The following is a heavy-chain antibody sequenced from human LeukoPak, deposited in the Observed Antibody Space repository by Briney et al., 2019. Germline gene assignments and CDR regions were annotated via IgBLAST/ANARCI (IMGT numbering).Heavy chain of an antibody. Sequence: SETLSLTCAVYGGSFSGYYWSWIGQPPGKGLEWIGEINHSGSTNYNPSLKSRVTISVDTSKNQFSLKLSSVTAADTAVYYCAIYDSSSGWHRLDYWGQGTLVTVSS. V-gene: IGHV4-34*01. CDR1: GGSFSGYY. CDR2: INHSGST. J-gene: IGHJ4*02. D-gene: IGHD6-19*01. CDR3: AIYDSSSGWHRLDY.